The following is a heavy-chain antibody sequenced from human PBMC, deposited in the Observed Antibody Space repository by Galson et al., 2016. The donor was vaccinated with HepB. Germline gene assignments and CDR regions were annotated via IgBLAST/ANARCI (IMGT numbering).Heavy chain of an antibody. CDR3: VRGIDP. CDR2: ISATGIRT. V-gene: IGHV3-11*01. Sequence: SLRLSCAASGFTFTDYYMSWIRQAPGKGLEWLSYISATGIRTYYADSVKGRFTISRDNTKNSLYLQMNSLRVEDTAVYYCVRGIDPWGPGTLVTVSS. J-gene: IGHJ5*02. CDR1: GFTFTDYY.